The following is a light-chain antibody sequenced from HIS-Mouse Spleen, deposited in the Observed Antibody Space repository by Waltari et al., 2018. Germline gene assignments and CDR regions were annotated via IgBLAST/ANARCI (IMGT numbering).Light chain of an antibody. CDR3: SSYTSSSTVV. Sequence: QSALTQPASVSGSPGQSITITCTGTSSYVGGYNYVLVYQPHPGKAPKLMFYEVSNRPSGVSNRFSGSKSGNTASLTISGLQAEDEADYYCSSYTSSSTVVFGGGTKLTVL. J-gene: IGLJ2*01. CDR1: SSYVGGYNY. CDR2: EVS. V-gene: IGLV2-14*01.